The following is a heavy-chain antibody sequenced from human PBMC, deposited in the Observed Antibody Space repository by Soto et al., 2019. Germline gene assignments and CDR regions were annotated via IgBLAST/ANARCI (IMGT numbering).Heavy chain of an antibody. Sequence: VQLLESGGGLVQPGGSLRLSCAASGFTFSSYAMSWVRQAPGKGLEWVSAISGSGGSTYYADSVKGRFTISRDNSKNTLYLQMNSLRAEDTAVYYCAKDKFPRYYDILTGYYANSFFDYWGQGTLVTVSS. CDR1: GFTFSSYA. CDR2: ISGSGGST. J-gene: IGHJ4*02. D-gene: IGHD3-9*01. CDR3: AKDKFPRYYDILTGYYANSFFDY. V-gene: IGHV3-23*01.